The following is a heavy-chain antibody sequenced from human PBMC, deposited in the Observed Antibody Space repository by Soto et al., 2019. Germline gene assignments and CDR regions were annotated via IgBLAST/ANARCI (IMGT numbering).Heavy chain of an antibody. Sequence: QVQLIQSGAEVKRPGASLKVSCRASGYAFNTYGVSWVRQAPGQGLEWVGWISTSNGHTNFAQNFQGRVTLTTDTSTSTAYMELRSLTSDDTAVYYCVRDLPSAAPFFDRWGQGTLVTVSS. CDR2: ISTSNGHT. CDR3: VRDLPSAAPFFDR. V-gene: IGHV1-18*01. J-gene: IGHJ4*02. CDR1: GYAFNTYG. D-gene: IGHD6-25*01.